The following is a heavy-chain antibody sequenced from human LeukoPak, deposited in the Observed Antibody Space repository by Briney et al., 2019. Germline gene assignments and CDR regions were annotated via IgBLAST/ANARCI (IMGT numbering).Heavy chain of an antibody. CDR3: ASEFRMGHSGWSGYFQL. Sequence: GGSRRLSCAASGFAFSSYGMHWVRQAPGKGLEWVALISYDGNIKYYADSVKGRFTISRDNSNKMLYLQVNSLRVEDTAVYHCASEFRMGHSGWSGYFQLWGQGTLATVSS. CDR1: GFAFSSYG. D-gene: IGHD6-19*01. J-gene: IGHJ1*01. V-gene: IGHV3-30*03. CDR2: ISYDGNIK.